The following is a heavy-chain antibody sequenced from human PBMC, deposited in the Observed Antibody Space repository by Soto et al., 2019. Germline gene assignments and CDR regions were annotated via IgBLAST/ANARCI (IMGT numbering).Heavy chain of an antibody. Sequence: GVLRLSCAASGFTFSSYAMSWVRQAPGKGLEWVSAISGSGGSTYYADSVKGRFTISRDNSKNTLYLQMNSLRAEDTAVYYCAKDQNWNYEVTAFDIWGQGTMVTVSS. D-gene: IGHD1-7*01. J-gene: IGHJ3*02. CDR3: AKDQNWNYEVTAFDI. V-gene: IGHV3-23*01. CDR2: ISGSGGST. CDR1: GFTFSSYA.